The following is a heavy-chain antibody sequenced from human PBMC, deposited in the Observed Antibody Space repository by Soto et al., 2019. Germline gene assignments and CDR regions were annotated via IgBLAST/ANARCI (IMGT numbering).Heavy chain of an antibody. Sequence: QVQLVQSGADVKKPGASVKVSCKATGYIYTGYYIHWVRQAPGQGLEWMGWINPNSGDTSYAQKFQGRVTLTSDTSIGTAYMELSRLTSDDTAVYYCARDRFCSGRCSLSFDPWGQGSLVTVSS. CDR3: ARDRFCSGRCSLSFDP. V-gene: IGHV1-2*02. J-gene: IGHJ5*02. CDR1: GYIYTGYY. D-gene: IGHD2-15*01. CDR2: INPNSGDT.